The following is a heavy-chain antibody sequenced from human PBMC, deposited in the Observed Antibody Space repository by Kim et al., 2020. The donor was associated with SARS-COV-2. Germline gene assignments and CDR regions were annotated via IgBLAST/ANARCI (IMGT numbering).Heavy chain of an antibody. V-gene: IGHV4-34*01. CDR2: INHSGST. Sequence: SETLSLTCAVYGGSFSGYYWSWIRQPPGKGLEWIGEINHSGSTNYNPSLKSRVTISVNTSKNQFSLKLSSVTAADTAVYYCARGGQWLVPHYFDYWGQGT. D-gene: IGHD6-19*01. CDR1: GGSFSGYY. J-gene: IGHJ4*02. CDR3: ARGGQWLVPHYFDY.